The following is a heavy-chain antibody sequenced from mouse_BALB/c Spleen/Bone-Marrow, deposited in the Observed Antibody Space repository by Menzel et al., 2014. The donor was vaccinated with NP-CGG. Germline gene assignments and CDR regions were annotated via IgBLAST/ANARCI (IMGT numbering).Heavy chain of an antibody. J-gene: IGHJ2*01. CDR1: GYAFTNYL. CDR3: ARECTARTTSY. V-gene: IGHV1-54*01. Sequence: VQLQQSGAELVRPGTSVKVSCKASGYAFTNYLIEWVKQRPGQGLEWIGVINPGSGGTNYNEKFKGKATLTADKSSSTAYMQLSSLTSDDSAVYFCARECTARTTSYWGQGTLSQSPQ. CDR2: INPGSGGT. D-gene: IGHD3-1*01.